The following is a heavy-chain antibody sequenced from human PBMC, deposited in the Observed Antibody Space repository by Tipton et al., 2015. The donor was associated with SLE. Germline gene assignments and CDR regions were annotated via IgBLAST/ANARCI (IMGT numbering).Heavy chain of an antibody. D-gene: IGHD4-23*01. V-gene: IGHV4-59*08. Sequence: TLSLTCAVSGASINTSYWNWIRQPPGKGLEWIGYVYYTGSANYNPSLTSRITISVDTPKNQFSLKLNSVTAADSAVYYCARQIGGINFWYFDLWGRGTLVTVSS. CDR3: ARQIGGINFWYFDL. J-gene: IGHJ2*01. CDR2: VYYTGSA. CDR1: GASINTSY.